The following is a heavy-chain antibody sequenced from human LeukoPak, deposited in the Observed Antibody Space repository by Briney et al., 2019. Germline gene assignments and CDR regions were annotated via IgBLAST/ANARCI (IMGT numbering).Heavy chain of an antibody. CDR2: IKQGGSEK. CDR1: GFTFSSYW. D-gene: IGHD6-6*01. Sequence: GGSLRLSCAASGFTFSSYWMSWVRQAPGKGLEWVANIKQGGSEKYYVDSVKGRFTISRDNAKNSLYLQMNSLRAEDTAVYYCARIAALRYYYYYYMDVWGKGTTVTVSS. CDR3: ARIAALRYYYYYYMDV. J-gene: IGHJ6*03. V-gene: IGHV3-7*01.